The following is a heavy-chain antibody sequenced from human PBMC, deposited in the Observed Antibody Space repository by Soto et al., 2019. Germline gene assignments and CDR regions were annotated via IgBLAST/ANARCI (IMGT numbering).Heavy chain of an antibody. Sequence: QVQLQQWGAGLLKPSETLSLTCAVYGGSFSGYYWSWIRQPPGKGLEWIGEINHSGSTNYNPSLKSRVTISVDTSKNQFSLKLSSVTAADTAVYYCARGDSSGWYGGYYYYGMDVWGQGTTVTVSS. CDR2: INHSGST. V-gene: IGHV4-34*01. CDR1: GGSFSGYY. J-gene: IGHJ6*02. D-gene: IGHD6-19*01. CDR3: ARGDSSGWYGGYYYYGMDV.